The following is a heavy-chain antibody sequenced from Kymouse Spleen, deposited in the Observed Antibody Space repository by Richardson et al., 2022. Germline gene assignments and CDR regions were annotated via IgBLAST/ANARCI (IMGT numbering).Heavy chain of an antibody. CDR3: ARVLWFGELGY. J-gene: IGHJ4*02. Sequence: QVQLVQSGAEVKKPGASVKVSCKASGYTFTSYAMHWVRQAPGQRLEWMGWINAGNGNTKYSQKFQGRVTITRDTSASTAYMELSSLRSEDTAVYYCARVLWFGELGYWGQGTLVTVSS. V-gene: IGHV1-3*01. CDR2: INAGNGNT. CDR1: GYTFTSYA. D-gene: IGHD3-10*01.